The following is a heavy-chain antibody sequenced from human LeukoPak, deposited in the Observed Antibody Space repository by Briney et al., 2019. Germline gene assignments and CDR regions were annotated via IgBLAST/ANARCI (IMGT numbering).Heavy chain of an antibody. J-gene: IGHJ4*02. Sequence: PGGSLRLSCAASGFTFSSYAMSWVRQAPGKGLEWVSAISGSGGSTYYADSVKGRFTISRDNSKNTVYLQMNSLRAEDTAVYYCAKDSTYYYDISGYCDYWGQGTLVTVSS. CDR1: GFTFSSYA. V-gene: IGHV3-23*01. CDR2: ISGSGGST. CDR3: AKDSTYYYDISGYCDY. D-gene: IGHD3-22*01.